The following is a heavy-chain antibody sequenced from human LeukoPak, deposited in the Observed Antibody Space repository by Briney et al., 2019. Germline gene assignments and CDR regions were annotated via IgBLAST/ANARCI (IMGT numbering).Heavy chain of an antibody. CDR1: TGSISSSSYY. D-gene: IGHD2-2*01. V-gene: IGHV4-39*07. CDR2: IYYSGST. J-gene: IGHJ4*02. CDR3: ARVDCSSTSCYGWGGFDY. Sequence: PSETLSFTGTVSTGSISSSSYYWGWIRQPPGKGLEWIGSIYYSGSTYYNPSLKSRVTISVDTSKNQFSLKLSSVTAADTAVYYCARVDCSSTSCYGWGGFDYWGQGTLVTVSS.